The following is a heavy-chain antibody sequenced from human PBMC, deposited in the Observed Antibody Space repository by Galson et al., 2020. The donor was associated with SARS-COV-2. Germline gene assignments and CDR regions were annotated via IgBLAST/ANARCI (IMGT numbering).Heavy chain of an antibody. Sequence: ASETLSLTCTVSGASIRSGEYCWSWLRQPPGKGLEWIGNICYSGYTRNNPSLQSRLTLAMDTYMNQVSLMVYSVTAADSAVYYWARVNRGVAGQDYWGQGTLVTVSP. V-gene: IGHV4-30-4*01. D-gene: IGHD6-19*01. J-gene: IGHJ4*02. CDR1: GASIRSGEYC. CDR2: ICYSGYT. CDR3: ARVNRGVAGQDY.